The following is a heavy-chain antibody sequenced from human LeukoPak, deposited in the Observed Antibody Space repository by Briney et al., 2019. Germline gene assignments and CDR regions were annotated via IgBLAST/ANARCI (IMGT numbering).Heavy chain of an antibody. V-gene: IGHV4-4*07. CDR3: AREVKXSAGPASRREFDC. D-gene: IGHD6-13*01. CDR2: IXXXXSX. J-gene: IGHJ4*02. Sequence: SETLSLTCSVSGGXIXXXYXXXXXXPAGXXLXXXXXIXXXXSXNYNXSLKSXVTMSVDTSKNQFSLKLSSVTAADTAVYYCAREVKXSAGPASRREFDCWGQGTLVTVSS. CDR1: GGXIXXXY.